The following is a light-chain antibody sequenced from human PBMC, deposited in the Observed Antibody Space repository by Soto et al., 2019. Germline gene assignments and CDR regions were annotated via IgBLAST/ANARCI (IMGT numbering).Light chain of an antibody. CDR1: QTVTNDY. Sequence: EVVLTQSPGTLSLSPGERVTLSCRASQTVTNDYLAWYQQKDGQAPRLLIYDASTRATGVPDRFSGSGSGPEYTLTITRLEPEDFAVYYCQQYGSSPGFTFGPGTKVDIK. CDR3: QQYGSSPGFT. CDR2: DAS. V-gene: IGKV3-20*01. J-gene: IGKJ3*01.